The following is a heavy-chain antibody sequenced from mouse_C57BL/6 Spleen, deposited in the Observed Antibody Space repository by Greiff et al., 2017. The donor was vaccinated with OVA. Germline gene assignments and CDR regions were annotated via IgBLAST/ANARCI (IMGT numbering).Heavy chain of an antibody. Sequence: VKLMESGAELARPGASVKMSCKASGYTFTSYTMHWVKQRPGQGLEWIGYINPSSGYTKYNQKFKDKATLTADKSSSTAYMQPSSLTSEDSAVYYCARSYDYDGDYFDYWGQGTTLTVSS. V-gene: IGHV1-4*01. CDR3: ARSYDYDGDYFDY. D-gene: IGHD2-4*01. CDR1: GYTFTSYT. CDR2: INPSSGYT. J-gene: IGHJ2*01.